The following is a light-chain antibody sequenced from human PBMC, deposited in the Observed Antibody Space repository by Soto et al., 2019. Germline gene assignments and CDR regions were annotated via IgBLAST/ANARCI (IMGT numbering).Light chain of an antibody. J-gene: IGLJ2*01. CDR2: GDN. Sequence: QSVLTQPPSVSGAPGQRVTISCIGGSSNIGAGYNVHWYQQLPGTAPKLLISGDNNRPSGVPDRFSGSKSGTSASLAITGLQDEDEADYYCQSYDRSLSGSRVVFGGGTKLNVL. V-gene: IGLV1-40*01. CDR1: SSNIGAGYN. CDR3: QSYDRSLSGSRVV.